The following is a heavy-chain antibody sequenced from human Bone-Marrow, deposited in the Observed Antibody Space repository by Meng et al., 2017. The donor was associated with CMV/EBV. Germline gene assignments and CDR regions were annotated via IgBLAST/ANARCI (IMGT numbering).Heavy chain of an antibody. CDR3: ACGDFWSGHYYYYGMDV. V-gene: IGHV1-2*02. J-gene: IGHJ6*02. CDR2: INPNSGGT. D-gene: IGHD3-3*01. CDR1: GYTFTGYY. Sequence: ASVKVSCKASGYTFTGYYMHWVRQAPGQGLEWMGWINPNSGGTNYAQKFQGRVTMTRDTSISTAYMELRSLRSDDTAVYYCACGDFWSGHYYYYGMDVWGQGTTVTVSS.